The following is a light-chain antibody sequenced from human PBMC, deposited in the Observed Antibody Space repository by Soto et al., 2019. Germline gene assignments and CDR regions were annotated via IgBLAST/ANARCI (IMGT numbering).Light chain of an antibody. Sequence: QSVLTQPPSVSGAPGQRVTISCTGSSSNIGAAYDVRWYQQLPGAAPKLVIYGNTNRPSGVPDRFSGSKSGTSASLGITGLQAEDEADYYCQSYDSSLSASIFGTGTKLTVL. CDR2: GNT. CDR1: SSNIGAAYD. V-gene: IGLV1-40*01. CDR3: QSYDSSLSASI. J-gene: IGLJ1*01.